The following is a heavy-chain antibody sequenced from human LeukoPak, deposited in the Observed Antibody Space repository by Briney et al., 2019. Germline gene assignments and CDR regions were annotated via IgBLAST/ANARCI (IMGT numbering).Heavy chain of an antibody. J-gene: IGHJ4*02. CDR2: ISSSSSYI. D-gene: IGHD2-2*02. Sequence: GGSLRLSCAASGFTFSSYSMNWVRQAPGKGLEWVSSISSSSSYIYYADSVKGRFTISRDNAKNSLYLQMNSLRAEDTAVYYCARVPRDRYCSSTSCYTKGGYFDYWGQGTLVTVSS. CDR1: GFTFSSYS. CDR3: ARVPRDRYCSSTSCYTKGGYFDY. V-gene: IGHV3-21*04.